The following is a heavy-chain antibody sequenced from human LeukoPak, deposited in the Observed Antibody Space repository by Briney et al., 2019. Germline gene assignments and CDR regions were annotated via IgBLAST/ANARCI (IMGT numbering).Heavy chain of an antibody. D-gene: IGHD1-26*01. CDR2: INPNSGGT. V-gene: IGHV1-2*02. CDR1: GYTFTGYY. Sequence: APVKVSCKASGYTFTGYYMHWVRQAPGQGLEWMGWINPNSGGTNYAQKFQGRVTMTRDTSISTAYMELSSLRSEDTAVYYCATALAVGTTNDAFDIWGQGTMVTVSS. J-gene: IGHJ3*02. CDR3: ATALAVGTTNDAFDI.